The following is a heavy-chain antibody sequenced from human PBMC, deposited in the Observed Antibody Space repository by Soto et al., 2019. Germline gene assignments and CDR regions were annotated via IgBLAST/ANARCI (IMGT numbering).Heavy chain of an antibody. J-gene: IGHJ6*03. CDR3: ARNLGGVIVPYYYYMDV. D-gene: IGHD3-16*02. Sequence: QVQLQESGPGLVKPSQTLSLTCTVSGGSISSGGYYWSWIRQHPGKGLEWIGYIYYSGSTYYNPSLKSRVNKSVDTSKNQFSLKLSSVTAADTAVYYCARNLGGVIVPYYYYMDVWGKGTTVTVSS. CDR2: IYYSGST. CDR1: GGSISSGGYY. V-gene: IGHV4-31*03.